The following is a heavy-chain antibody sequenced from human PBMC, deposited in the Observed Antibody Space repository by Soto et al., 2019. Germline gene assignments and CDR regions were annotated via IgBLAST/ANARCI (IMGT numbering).Heavy chain of an antibody. J-gene: IGHJ4*02. Sequence: SVKVSCKASGGTFSSYAISWVRQAPGQGLEWMGGIIPIFGTANYAQKFQGRVTITADESTSTAYMELSGLRSEDTAVYYCARVMGPGYYFDYWGQGTLVTVSS. CDR2: IIPIFGTA. CDR1: GGTFSSYA. D-gene: IGHD2-8*01. V-gene: IGHV1-69*13. CDR3: ARVMGPGYYFDY.